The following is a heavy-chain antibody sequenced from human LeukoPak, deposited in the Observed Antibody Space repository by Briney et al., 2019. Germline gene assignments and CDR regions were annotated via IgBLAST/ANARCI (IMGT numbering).Heavy chain of an antibody. CDR1: GFTFSSYA. CDR2: ISGSGGST. J-gene: IGHJ4*02. CDR3: AKLLTVDTSMVTIDY. D-gene: IGHD5-18*01. V-gene: IGHV3-23*01. Sequence: GGSLRLSCAASGFTFSSYAMSWVRLAPVKGLEWVSVISGSGGSTYYADSVKGRFTISRDNSKNTLYLQMNSLRAEDTALYYCAKLLTVDTSMVTIDYWGQGTPVTVSS.